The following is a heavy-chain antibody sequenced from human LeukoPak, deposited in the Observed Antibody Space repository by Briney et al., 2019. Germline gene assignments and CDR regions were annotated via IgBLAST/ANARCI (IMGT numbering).Heavy chain of an antibody. V-gene: IGHV1-69*06. D-gene: IGHD3-22*01. CDR3: ARGSFDYYDSSGYRY. Sequence: SVKVSCKASGGTFSSYAISWVRQAPGQGLEWMGGIIPIFGTANYAQKFQGGVTITADKSTSTAYMELSSLRSEDTAVYYCARGSFDYYDSSGYRYWGQGTLVTVSS. CDR1: GGTFSSYA. J-gene: IGHJ4*02. CDR2: IIPIFGTA.